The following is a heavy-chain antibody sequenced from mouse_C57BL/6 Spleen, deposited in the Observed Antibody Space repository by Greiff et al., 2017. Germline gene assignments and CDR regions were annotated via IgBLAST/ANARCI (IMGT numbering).Heavy chain of an antibody. CDR2: IYPRSGNT. Sequence: VQLVESGAELARPGASVKLSCKASGYTFTSYGISWVKQRTGQGLEWIGEIYPRSGNTYYNEKFKGKATLTADKSSSTAYMELRSLTSEDSAVYFCARFPEYYGSYYFDYWGQGTTLTVSS. D-gene: IGHD1-1*01. CDR3: ARFPEYYGSYYFDY. V-gene: IGHV1-81*01. J-gene: IGHJ2*01. CDR1: GYTFTSYG.